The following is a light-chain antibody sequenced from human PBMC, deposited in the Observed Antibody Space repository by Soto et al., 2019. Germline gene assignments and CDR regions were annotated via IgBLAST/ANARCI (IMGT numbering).Light chain of an antibody. CDR1: QRVNSTY. CDR3: QQYSSSPRT. J-gene: IGKJ1*01. Sequence: EIVLTQSPGTLSLSPGERATLSCRASQRVNSTYSAWYQQKPGQTPRLLIYGAFSRAAAIPDRFSGSGSGADFTLTISRLEPEDFAVYYCQQYSSSPRTFGQGTTVEIK. CDR2: GAF. V-gene: IGKV3-20*01.